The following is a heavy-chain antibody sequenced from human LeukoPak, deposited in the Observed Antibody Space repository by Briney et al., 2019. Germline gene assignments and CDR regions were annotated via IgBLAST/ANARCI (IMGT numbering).Heavy chain of an antibody. D-gene: IGHD2-2*01. Sequence: ASVKVSCKASGYTFTGYYMHWVRQAPGQGLEWMGRINPNSGGTNYAQKFQGRVTKTRDTSISTAYMELSRLRSDDTAVYYCARDCSSTSCPRGGMDVWGQGTTVTVSS. J-gene: IGHJ6*02. CDR3: ARDCSSTSCPRGGMDV. V-gene: IGHV1-2*06. CDR1: GYTFTGYY. CDR2: INPNSGGT.